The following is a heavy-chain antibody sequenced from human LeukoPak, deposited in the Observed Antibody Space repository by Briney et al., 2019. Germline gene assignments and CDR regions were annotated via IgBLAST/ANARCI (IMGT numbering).Heavy chain of an antibody. CDR1: VYTFTDYY. J-gene: IGHJ5*02. Sequence: ASVKGSCKASVYTFTDYYMHWVRRAPGQGLEWMGWISANSGGTNDAQNLQSRVTMTRDTSISTAYMELSRLRSDDTAVYYCARDYVGDSWFDPWGQGTLVTVSS. D-gene: IGHD3-16*01. V-gene: IGHV1-2*02. CDR2: ISANSGGT. CDR3: ARDYVGDSWFDP.